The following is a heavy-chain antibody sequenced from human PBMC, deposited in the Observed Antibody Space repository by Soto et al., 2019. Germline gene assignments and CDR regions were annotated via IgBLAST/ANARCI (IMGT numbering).Heavy chain of an antibody. D-gene: IGHD1-20*01. CDR1: GGSVSSGSYY. V-gene: IGHV4-61*01. Sequence: SETLSLTCTVSGGSVSSGSYYWSWIRQPPGKGLEWIGYIYYSGSTNYNPSLKSRVTVSVDTSKNQFSLKLSSVTAADTAVYYCARDGVTGTGFDPWGQGTLVTVSS. J-gene: IGHJ5*02. CDR3: ARDGVTGTGFDP. CDR2: IYYSGST.